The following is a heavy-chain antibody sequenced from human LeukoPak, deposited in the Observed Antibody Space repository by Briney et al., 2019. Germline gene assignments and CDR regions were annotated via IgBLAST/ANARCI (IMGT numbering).Heavy chain of an antibody. CDR3: ARSPAPEWQPYYYYMDV. CDR1: GGSFSGYY. J-gene: IGHJ6*03. D-gene: IGHD1-26*01. CDR2: INHSGST. V-gene: IGHV4-34*01. Sequence: SETLSLTCAVYGGSFSGYYWSWIRQPPRKGLEWIGEINHSGSTNYNPSLKSRVTISVDTSKIQFSLKLSSVTAADTAVYYCARSPAPEWQPYYYYMDVWGKGTTVTVSS.